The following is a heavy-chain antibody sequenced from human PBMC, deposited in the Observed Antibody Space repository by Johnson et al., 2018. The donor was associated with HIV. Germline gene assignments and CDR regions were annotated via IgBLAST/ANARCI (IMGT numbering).Heavy chain of an antibody. CDR3: AKGVGNVDAFDI. V-gene: IGHV3-66*02. Sequence: VQLVESGGGLVQPGGSLILSCAASGFTFSSNYMSWVRQAPGKGLEWVSVIYSGGSTYYADSVKGRFSISRDNSKNSLLLQMNSLRTDVTALYYCAKGVGNVDAFDIWGQGTMVTVSS. CDR2: IYSGGST. J-gene: IGHJ3*02. CDR1: GFTFSSNY. D-gene: IGHD1-1*01.